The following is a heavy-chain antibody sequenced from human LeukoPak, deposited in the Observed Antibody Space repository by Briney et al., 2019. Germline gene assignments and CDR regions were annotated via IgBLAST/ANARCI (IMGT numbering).Heavy chain of an antibody. J-gene: IGHJ4*02. D-gene: IGHD4-17*01. CDR3: ARVLSAVTSTFDY. Sequence: PSVKVSCKASGYSFTHHNVHWVRQAPGQALEWMGWIKPNNGDTKFSQKFQDRVTLTSDTSIDTAYREMSGLTSDDTAIYYCARVLSAVTSTFDYWGQGTLVTVSS. CDR1: GYSFTHHN. CDR2: IKPNNGDT. V-gene: IGHV1-2*02.